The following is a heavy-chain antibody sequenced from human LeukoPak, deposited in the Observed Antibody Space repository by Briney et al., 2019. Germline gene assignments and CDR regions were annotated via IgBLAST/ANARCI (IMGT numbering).Heavy chain of an antibody. CDR3: ARHKEASDSSSWYLVGTGLDI. CDR2: VYYSGST. Sequence: SETLSLTCTVSGGSISSSSYYWGWIRQPPGKGLEWIGSVYYSGSTNYSPSLKSRVTISVDTSKNQFSLKLSSVTAADTAVYYCARHKEASDSSSWYLVGTGLDIWGQGTMVTVSS. J-gene: IGHJ3*02. V-gene: IGHV4-39*01. CDR1: GGSISSSSYY. D-gene: IGHD6-13*01.